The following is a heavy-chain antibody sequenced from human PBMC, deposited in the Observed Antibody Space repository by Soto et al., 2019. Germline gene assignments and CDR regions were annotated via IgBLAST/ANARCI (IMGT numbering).Heavy chain of an antibody. Sequence: GGCRKRSCASCGSAFSRYTLGWVRQAPGKGLEWVSSIIGNGESPFYVDSVKGRFTVSTDSSKSTMFLQMDSLRVEDTAVYYCVKFPWRTYYTYSDYWGQGTQVTVSS. J-gene: IGHJ4*02. CDR2: IIGNGESP. CDR3: VKFPWRTYYTYSDY. V-gene: IGHV3-23*01. D-gene: IGHD3-22*01. CDR1: GSAFSRYT.